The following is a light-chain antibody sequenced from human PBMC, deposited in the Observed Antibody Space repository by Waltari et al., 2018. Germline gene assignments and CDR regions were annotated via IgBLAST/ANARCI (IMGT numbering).Light chain of an antibody. J-gene: IGKJ1*01. CDR2: AAS. CDR1: QTVTNY. V-gene: IGKV1-39*01. CDR3: QQTYGTPWT. Sequence: DIQMTQSPSSLSASVGDRVTITCRASQTVTNYLNWYHQKPGEAPELLISAASSLQSGVPSRFSGSGSGTDFTLSISSLQPEDFATYYCQQTYGTPWTCGQGTKVEFK.